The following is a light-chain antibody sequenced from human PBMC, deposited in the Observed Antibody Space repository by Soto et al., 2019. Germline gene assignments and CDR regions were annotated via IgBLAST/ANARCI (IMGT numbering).Light chain of an antibody. J-gene: IGKJ4*01. CDR3: QQYGSSPPLT. CDR2: GAS. CDR1: QSLTSSY. V-gene: IGKV3-20*01. Sequence: EIVLTQSPGTLSLSPGERATLSCRASQSLTSSYLVWYQQRPGQAPRLLIYGASGRTTGIPDRFSGSGSGTDFTLTISRLEPEDSAVYYCQQYGSSPPLTFGGGTKVEIK.